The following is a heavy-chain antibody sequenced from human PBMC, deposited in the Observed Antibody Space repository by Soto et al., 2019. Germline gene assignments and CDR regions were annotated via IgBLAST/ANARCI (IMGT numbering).Heavy chain of an antibody. D-gene: IGHD1-1*01. CDR3: AKATATSGGAFEI. CDR2: ILVGGST. CDR1: GFICSSYD. V-gene: IGHV3-23*01. J-gene: IGHJ3*02. Sequence: HGGSLRLSCAVSGFICSSYDMSWFRRAPGKGLEWVSTILVGGSTHYEDSVKGRFTISRDTSKNTVYLQMNSLTAGDTAFYYCAKATATSGGAFEIYGQGTMVTVSS.